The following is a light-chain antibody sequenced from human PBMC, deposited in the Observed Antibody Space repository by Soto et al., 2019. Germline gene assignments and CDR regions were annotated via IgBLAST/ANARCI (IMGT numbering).Light chain of an antibody. CDR2: GAS. V-gene: IGKV3-20*01. J-gene: IGKJ5*01. Sequence: EIVLTQSPATLSLSPGERATLSCRASQSVSSSYLAWYQQKPSQAPRLLIDGASSRATGIPDRFSGSGSGTDFTLTISRLEPEDFAVYYCQQYGSSPPITFGQGTRLEIK. CDR3: QQYGSSPPIT. CDR1: QSVSSSY.